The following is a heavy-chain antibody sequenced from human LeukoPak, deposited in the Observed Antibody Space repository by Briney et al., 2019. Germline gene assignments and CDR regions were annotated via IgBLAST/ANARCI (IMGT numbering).Heavy chain of an antibody. Sequence: SETLSLTCTVSGGSISSNSYCWAWIRQPPGKGLEWIGTIYYSGNTYYNPSLKSRVTISIDTSKNQFSLKLSSVTAADTAVYYSSRLSYYNYYMDVWGKGTTVTVSS. CDR2: IYYSGNT. J-gene: IGHJ6*03. CDR1: GGSISSNSYC. V-gene: IGHV4-39*01. CDR3: SRLSYYNYYMDV.